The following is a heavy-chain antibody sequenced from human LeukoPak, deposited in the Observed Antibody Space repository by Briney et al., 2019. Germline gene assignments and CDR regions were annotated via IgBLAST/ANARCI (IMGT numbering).Heavy chain of an antibody. CDR2: ISWNSGSI. CDR1: GFTFDDYA. V-gene: IGHV3-9*01. Sequence: GGSLRLSCAASGFTFDDYAMHWVRQAPGKGLEWVSGISWNSGSIGYADSVKGRFTISRDNAKNSLYLQMNSLRAEDTAVYFCARGGGLDVWGQGATVTVSS. J-gene: IGHJ6*02. D-gene: IGHD3-16*01. CDR3: ARGGGLDV.